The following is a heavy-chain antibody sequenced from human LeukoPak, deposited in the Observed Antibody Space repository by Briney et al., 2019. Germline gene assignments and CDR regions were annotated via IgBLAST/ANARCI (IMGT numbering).Heavy chain of an antibody. CDR2: ISSSSSYI. D-gene: IGHD2-21*01. V-gene: IGHV3-21*01. Sequence: GGSLRLSCAASGFTFSSYSMNWVRQAPGKGLEWVSSISSSSSYIYYADSVKGRFTISRDNARNSLYLQMDSLRAEDTAVYYCARDYSLWGLDYWGQGTLVTVSS. J-gene: IGHJ4*02. CDR1: GFTFSSYS. CDR3: ARDYSLWGLDY.